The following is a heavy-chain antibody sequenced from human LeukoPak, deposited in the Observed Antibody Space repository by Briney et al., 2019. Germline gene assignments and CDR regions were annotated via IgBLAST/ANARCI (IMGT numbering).Heavy chain of an antibody. CDR1: GFTFSSYW. D-gene: IGHD3-10*02. J-gene: IGHJ6*04. Sequence: GGSLRLSCVASGFTFSSYWMHWVRQAPGKGLAWVSRVISDGSSATYADSVKGRFTISRDNAKNSLYLQMNSLRAEDTAVYYCAELGITMIGGVWGKGTTVTISS. CDR3: AELGITMIGGV. CDR2: VISDGSSA. V-gene: IGHV3-74*01.